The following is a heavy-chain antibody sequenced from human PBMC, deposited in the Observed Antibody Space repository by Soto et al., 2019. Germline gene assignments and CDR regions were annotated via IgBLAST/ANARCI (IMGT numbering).Heavy chain of an antibody. CDR1: GDSIISSDFY. CDR3: ARHSLALRKNNWFDP. V-gene: IGHV4-39*01. J-gene: IGHJ5*02. D-gene: IGHD3-3*02. CDR2: IFYLGSS. Sequence: LETLSLTCTVSGDSIISSDFYWGWVRQPPGKGLEWIGSIFYLGSSYYNPSLKSRVTMSVDTSKNQFSLRLRSVTAADTALYFCARHSLALRKNNWFDPWGQGIMVTVSS.